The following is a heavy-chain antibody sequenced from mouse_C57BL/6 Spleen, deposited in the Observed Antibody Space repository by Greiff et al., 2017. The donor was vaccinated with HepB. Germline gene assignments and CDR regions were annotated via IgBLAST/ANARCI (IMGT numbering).Heavy chain of an antibody. CDR2: IRNKANGYTT. CDR3: RITRSRDTDQSILYLQMHAPGAEDSVTYYCARSPHYYGSSHWYFDV. D-gene: IGHD1-1*01. V-gene: IGHV7-3*01. Sequence: DVKLVESGGGLVQPGGSLSLSCAASGFTFTDYYMSWVRQPPGKALEWLGFIRNKANGYTTEYSASVKGGNTISRDNSQSILYIQMNDLRAEDSASVNGRITRSRDTDQSILYLQMHAPGAEDSVTYYCARSPHYYGSSHWYFDVWGKVTTVTVSS. J-gene: IGHJ1*03. CDR1: GFTFTDYY.